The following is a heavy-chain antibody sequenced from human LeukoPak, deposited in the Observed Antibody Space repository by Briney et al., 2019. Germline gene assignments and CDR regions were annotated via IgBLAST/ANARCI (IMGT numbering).Heavy chain of an antibody. CDR1: GFTLSSYS. CDR2: ISSSSSYI. CDR3: ARANSLGNYGHGPRYYYYGMDV. D-gene: IGHD5-24*01. V-gene: IGHV3-21*01. Sequence: GGSLRLSCAASGFTLSSYSMNWVRQAPGKGLEWVSSISSSSSYIHYTDSVKGRFTISRDNTKKSLYLQMNSLRAEDTAVYYCARANSLGNYGHGPRYYYYGMDVWGQGTTVTVSS. J-gene: IGHJ6*02.